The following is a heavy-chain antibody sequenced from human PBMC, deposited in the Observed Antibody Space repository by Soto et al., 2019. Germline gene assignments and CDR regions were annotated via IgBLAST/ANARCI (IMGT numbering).Heavy chain of an antibody. CDR3: ARGGYGDLLYYYYGMDV. CDR2: TYYRPKWYN. Sequence: SQTLSLTCAISGDSVSSNSAAWNWIRQSPSRGLEWLGRTYYRPKWYNDYAVSVKSRITINPDTCKNQFSLQLNSVTPEDTAVYYCARGGYGDLLYYYYGMDVWSQGTTVTVSS. D-gene: IGHD4-17*01. V-gene: IGHV6-1*01. CDR1: GDSVSSNSAA. J-gene: IGHJ6*02.